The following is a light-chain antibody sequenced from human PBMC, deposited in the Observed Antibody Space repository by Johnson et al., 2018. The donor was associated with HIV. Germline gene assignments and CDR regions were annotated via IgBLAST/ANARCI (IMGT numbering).Light chain of an antibody. CDR2: DNN. Sequence: QSVLTQPPSVSAAPGQKVTISCSGSSSNIGNNYVSWYQQLPGTAPKLLIYDNNKRPSGIPDRFSGSKSGTSDTLGINGLQTGDEADYYCGTWATSLSAGGVFGTGTKVTVL. J-gene: IGLJ1*01. CDR3: GTWATSLSAGGV. CDR1: SSNIGNNY. V-gene: IGLV1-51*01.